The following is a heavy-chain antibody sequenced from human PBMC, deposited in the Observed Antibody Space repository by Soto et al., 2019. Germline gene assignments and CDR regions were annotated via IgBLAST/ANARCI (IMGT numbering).Heavy chain of an antibody. Sequence: QVQLQESGPGLVKPSQTLSLTCTVSGGSISSGDYYWSGIRQHPGKGLEWIGYIYYSGSTYYNPSLKSRVSISVDTSKNHCSLKLSSVTAADTAVYYCARWWSGSRQGFDPWGQGTLVTVSS. V-gene: IGHV4-31*03. CDR3: ARWWSGSRQGFDP. CDR1: GGSISSGDYY. CDR2: IYYSGST. J-gene: IGHJ5*02. D-gene: IGHD3-3*01.